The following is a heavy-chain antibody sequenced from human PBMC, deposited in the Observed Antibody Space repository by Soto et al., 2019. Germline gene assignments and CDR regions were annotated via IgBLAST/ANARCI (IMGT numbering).Heavy chain of an antibody. CDR1: GGSFSGYY. D-gene: IGHD2-2*01. CDR3: ARGRKVKYQLLLPFDP. CDR2: INHSGST. Sequence: QVQLQQWGAGLLKPSETLSLTCAVYGGSFSGYYWSWIRQPPGKGLAWIGEINHSGSTNYNPSLKSRVTISVDTSKNQFSLKLSSVTAADTAVYYCARGRKVKYQLLLPFDPWGQGTLVTVSS. V-gene: IGHV4-34*01. J-gene: IGHJ5*02.